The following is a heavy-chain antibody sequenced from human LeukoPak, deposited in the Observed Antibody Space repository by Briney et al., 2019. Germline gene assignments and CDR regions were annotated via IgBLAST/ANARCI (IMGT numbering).Heavy chain of an antibody. CDR1: GYTFTSYD. J-gene: IGHJ6*03. V-gene: IGHV1-8*01. CDR2: MNPNSGNT. Sequence: PWASVKVSCKASGYTFTSYDINWVRQATGQELEWMGWMNPNSGNTGYAQKFQGRVTMTRNTSISTAYMELSSLRSEDTAVYYCARERATYCTNGVCSSYYYYMDVWGKGTTVTVSS. D-gene: IGHD2-8*01. CDR3: ARERATYCTNGVCSSYYYYMDV.